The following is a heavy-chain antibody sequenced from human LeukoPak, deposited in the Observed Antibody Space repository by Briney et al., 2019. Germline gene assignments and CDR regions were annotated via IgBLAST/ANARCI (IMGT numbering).Heavy chain of an antibody. J-gene: IGHJ5*02. Sequence: SETLSLTCTSFGASISGYFGSWIRQSPGKGLECSGHIYSSGSANYNPSLESRVTMSVDVSKNQLYLRLSSVTAADTAVYFCARHRPSYETSGYPDHWGQGTLVTVSS. D-gene: IGHD3-22*01. V-gene: IGHV4-59*08. CDR2: IYSSGSA. CDR1: GASISGYF. CDR3: ARHRPSYETSGYPDH.